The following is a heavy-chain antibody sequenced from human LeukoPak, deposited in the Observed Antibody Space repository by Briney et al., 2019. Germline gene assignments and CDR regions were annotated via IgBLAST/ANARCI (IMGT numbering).Heavy chain of an antibody. CDR1: GFNFRNYW. V-gene: IGHV3-74*01. CDR2: IDSDDTDT. Sequence: GGSLRLSCAASGFNFRNYWMHWVRQVPGKGRVWVARIDSDDTDTSADSVKGRFTISRDNAINMVYLQMNSLKADDTAVYYCTKDAGHCHSSTCWKPSDCWGQGALVTVSS. CDR3: TKDAGHCHSSTCWKPSDC. D-gene: IGHD2/OR15-2a*01. J-gene: IGHJ4*02.